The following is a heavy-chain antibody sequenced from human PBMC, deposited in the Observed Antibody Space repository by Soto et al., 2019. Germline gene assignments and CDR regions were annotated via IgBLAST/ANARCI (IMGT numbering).Heavy chain of an antibody. D-gene: IGHD1-26*01. CDR2: IWYDGSNK. Sequence: QVQLVESGGGVVQPGRSLRLSCAASGFTFSSYGMHWVRQAPGKGLEWVAVIWYDGSNKYYADSVKGRFTISRDNSKNTLYLQMNSLRAEDTAVYYCAREWVVESGSYSNFDYWGQGTLVTVSS. J-gene: IGHJ4*02. V-gene: IGHV3-33*01. CDR1: GFTFSSYG. CDR3: AREWVVESGSYSNFDY.